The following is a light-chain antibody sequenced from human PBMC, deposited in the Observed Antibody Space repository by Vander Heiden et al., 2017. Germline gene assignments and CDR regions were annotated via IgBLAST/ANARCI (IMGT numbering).Light chain of an antibody. V-gene: IGKV3-20*01. CDR3: QQYGSSPAT. J-gene: IGKJ1*01. Sequence: EIVLTQSPGTLPLPPGERATLSCRASQSVSSSYLAWYQQKPGQAPRLLIYGASSRATGIPDRFSGSGSGTDFTLTISRLEPEDFAVYYCQQYGSSPATFGQGTKVEIK. CDR1: QSVSSSY. CDR2: GAS.